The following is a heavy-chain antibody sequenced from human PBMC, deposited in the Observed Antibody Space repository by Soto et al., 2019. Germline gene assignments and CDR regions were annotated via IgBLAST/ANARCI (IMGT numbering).Heavy chain of an antibody. D-gene: IGHD3-22*01. J-gene: IGHJ4*02. Sequence: PGGSLRLSCAASGFMFNNYAMSWVRQAPGKGLEWVSTVSVSGGTTYYADSLKGRFTISRDNSKKTVYLQMNRLRADDTTIYYCAKGLYYYDSSGYRLFEYWGQGTLVTVSS. CDR1: GFMFNNYA. CDR3: AKGLYYYDSSGYRLFEY. CDR2: VSVSGGTT. V-gene: IGHV3-23*01.